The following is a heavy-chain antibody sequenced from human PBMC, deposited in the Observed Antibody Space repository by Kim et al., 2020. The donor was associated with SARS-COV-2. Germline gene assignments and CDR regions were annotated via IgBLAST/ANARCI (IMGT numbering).Heavy chain of an antibody. Sequence: GGSLRLSCAASGFTFSSYGMHWVRQAPGKGLEWVAVISYDGSNKYYADSVKGRFTISRDNSKNTLYLQMNSLRAEDTAVYYCAKDPVAKAHYYYGMGVWGQGTTVTVSS. D-gene: IGHD2-15*01. V-gene: IGHV3-30*18. CDR3: AKDPVAKAHYYYGMGV. CDR1: GFTFSSYG. CDR2: ISYDGSNK. J-gene: IGHJ6*02.